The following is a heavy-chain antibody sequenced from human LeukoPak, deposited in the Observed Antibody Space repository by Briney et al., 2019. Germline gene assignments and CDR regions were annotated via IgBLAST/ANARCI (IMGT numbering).Heavy chain of an antibody. V-gene: IGHV4-34*01. CDR1: GGSFSGYY. Sequence: ASETLSLTCAVYGGSFSGYYWSWIRQPPGKGLEWIGEINHSGSTNYNPSLKSRVTISVDTSKNQFSLKLSSVTAADTAVYYCARKRGNLGATTSWFDPWGQGTLVTVSS. CDR2: INHSGST. J-gene: IGHJ5*02. CDR3: ARKRGNLGATTSWFDP. D-gene: IGHD1-26*01.